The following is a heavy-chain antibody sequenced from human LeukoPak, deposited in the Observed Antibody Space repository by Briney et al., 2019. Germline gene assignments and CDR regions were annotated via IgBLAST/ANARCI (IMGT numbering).Heavy chain of an antibody. CDR2: IKEDGSAK. CDR1: GEPSGVTFNRYW. Sequence: GGSLRLSCVASGEPSGVTFNRYWMSWVRQARGKGLEWVANIKEDGSAKNYVDSVKGRFTISRDNAKNSLYLQMNRLRAEDTAVYYCAKNGGPHGMDVWGQGTTITVSS. D-gene: IGHD3-10*01. J-gene: IGHJ6*02. CDR3: AKNGGPHGMDV. V-gene: IGHV3-7*02.